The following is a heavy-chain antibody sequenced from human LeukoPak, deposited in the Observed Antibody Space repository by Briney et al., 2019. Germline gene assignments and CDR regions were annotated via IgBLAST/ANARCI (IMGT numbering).Heavy chain of an antibody. J-gene: IGHJ3*02. CDR3: PRRTTRTDSSGYYCDAFDI. D-gene: IGHD3-22*01. CDR1: GSRFTSYW. V-gene: IGHV5-51*01. CDR2: IYPGDSDT. Sequence: GEPLEISCQGSGSRFTSYWIGWVRQLPGKGLEWMGIIYPGDSDTRYSPSFEGQVTISADKSISTAYLQWSSLKASDTAMNYCPRRTTRTDSSGYYCDAFDIWGQGTMVTVSS.